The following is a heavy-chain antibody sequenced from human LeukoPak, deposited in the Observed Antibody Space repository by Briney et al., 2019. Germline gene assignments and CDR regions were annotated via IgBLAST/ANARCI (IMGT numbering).Heavy chain of an antibody. CDR3: ARDPSSSWYDAFDI. CDR1: GGSISSSSYY. J-gene: IGHJ3*02. Sequence: PSETLSLTCTVSGGSISSSSYYWGWIRQPPGKGLEWIGSIYYSGSTYYNPSLKSRVTISVDTSKNQFSLKLSSVTAADTAVYYCARDPSSSWYDAFDIWGHGTMVTVSS. CDR2: IYYSGST. V-gene: IGHV4-39*07. D-gene: IGHD6-13*01.